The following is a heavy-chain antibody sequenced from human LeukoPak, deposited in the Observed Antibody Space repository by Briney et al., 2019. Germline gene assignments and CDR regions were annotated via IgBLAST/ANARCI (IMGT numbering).Heavy chain of an antibody. CDR3: AREPGYSGYDRWFDP. CDR2: IYHSGST. V-gene: IGHV4-38-2*02. J-gene: IGHJ5*02. CDR1: GYSIRSGYY. D-gene: IGHD5-12*01. Sequence: PSETLSLTCTVSGYSIRSGYYWGWIRQPPGKGLEWIGSIYHSGSTYYNPSLKGRVTISVDTSKNQFSLKLSSVTAADTAVYYCAREPGYSGYDRWFDPWGQGTLVTVSS.